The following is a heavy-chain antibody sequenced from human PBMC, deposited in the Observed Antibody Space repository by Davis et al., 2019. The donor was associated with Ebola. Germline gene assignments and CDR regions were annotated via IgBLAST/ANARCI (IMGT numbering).Heavy chain of an antibody. CDR1: GFTFSNVW. CDR3: VTDAVAMVAVLNDVRGDY. CDR2: IKRKIDGETT. V-gene: IGHV3-15*01. J-gene: IGHJ4*02. Sequence: PGGSLRLSCAASGFTFSNVWMSWVRQAPGKGLEWVGRIKRKIDGETTDYAAPVKGRFTMSRDDSKNTLFLQMSSLKVEDTAVYYCVTDAVAMVAVLNDVRGDYWGQGTLVTVSS. D-gene: IGHD2-8*01.